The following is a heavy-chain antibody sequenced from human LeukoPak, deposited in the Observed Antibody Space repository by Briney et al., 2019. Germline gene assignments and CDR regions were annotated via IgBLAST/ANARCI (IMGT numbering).Heavy chain of an antibody. Sequence: GGSLRLSCAASGFTFSSYWMSWVRQAPGKGLEWVANIKQDGSEKHYVDSVKGRFTISRDNAKNSLYLQMNSLRAEDTAVYYCARGGPAAMVDPWGQGTLVTVSS. CDR1: GFTFSSYW. V-gene: IGHV3-7*01. CDR2: IKQDGSEK. J-gene: IGHJ5*02. CDR3: ARGGPAAMVDP. D-gene: IGHD2-2*01.